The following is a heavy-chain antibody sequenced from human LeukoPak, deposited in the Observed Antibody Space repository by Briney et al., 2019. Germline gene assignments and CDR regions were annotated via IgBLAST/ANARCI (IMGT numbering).Heavy chain of an antibody. CDR3: ARVVGVVPVATLDY. J-gene: IGHJ4*02. D-gene: IGHD2-2*01. Sequence: GGSLRLSCAASGFTFSSYGMHWVRQAPGKGLEWLAVIWYDGSNEYYADSVKGRFTISRDNSKNTVCLQMNSLRAEDTAVYYCARVVGVVPVATLDYWGQGTLVTVSS. CDR2: IWYDGSNE. V-gene: IGHV3-33*01. CDR1: GFTFSSYG.